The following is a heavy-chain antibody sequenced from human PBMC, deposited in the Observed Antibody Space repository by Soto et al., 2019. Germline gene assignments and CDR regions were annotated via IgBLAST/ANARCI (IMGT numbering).Heavy chain of an antibody. CDR1: GGSISSYY. CDR3: AREGYYYDSRPKYGMDV. CDR2: IYYSGST. V-gene: IGHV4-59*12. J-gene: IGHJ6*02. Sequence: SETLSLTCTVSGGSISSYYWSWIRQPPGKGLEWIGYIYYSGSTNYNPSLKSRVTISVDRSKNQSSLKLTSVTAADTAVYYCAREGYYYDSRPKYGMDVWGQGTTVTVSS. D-gene: IGHD3-22*01.